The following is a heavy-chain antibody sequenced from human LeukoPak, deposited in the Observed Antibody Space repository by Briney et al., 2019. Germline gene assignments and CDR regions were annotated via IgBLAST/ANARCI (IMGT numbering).Heavy chain of an antibody. CDR3: ARETSTSSFDF. CDR1: DGSIGSGTYY. J-gene: IGHJ4*02. CDR2: IHHSGSS. V-gene: IGHV4-31*03. D-gene: IGHD2-2*01. Sequence: PSETLSLTCTVSDGSIGSGTYYWSWIRQHPGKGLEWIGYIHHSGSSFYNPSLKSRVTISVDTSKNQFSLNLSSVTAADTAVYFCARETSTSSFDFWGQGTLVTVSS.